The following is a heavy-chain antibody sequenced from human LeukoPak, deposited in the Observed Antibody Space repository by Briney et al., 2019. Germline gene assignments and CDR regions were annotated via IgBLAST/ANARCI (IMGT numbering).Heavy chain of an antibody. D-gene: IGHD3-22*01. CDR3: ARDIYDSGDFRGDF. Sequence: PGGSLRLSCAVSGVDFGDYTMHWVRQPPGKGLEWVSLISWNSGSIKYTESVKGRFTISRDNSKNSLYLQMSSLRTEDTALYYCARDIYDSGDFRGDFWGQGTLVTVSS. V-gene: IGHV3-43*01. CDR1: GVDFGDYT. J-gene: IGHJ4*02. CDR2: ISWNSGSI.